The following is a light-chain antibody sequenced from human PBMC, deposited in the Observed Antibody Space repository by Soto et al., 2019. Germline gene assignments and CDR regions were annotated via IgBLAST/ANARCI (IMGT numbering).Light chain of an antibody. Sequence: ELVMTQSPATLSVSPGERATLSCRASQSVSSTLAWYQQKPGQAPRLLIYGASTRATGTPARFSGSGSGTEFTLTISSLQSEDFAVYYCQQYNNWPRTFGQGTKVDNK. J-gene: IGKJ1*01. V-gene: IGKV3-15*01. CDR3: QQYNNWPRT. CDR2: GAS. CDR1: QSVSST.